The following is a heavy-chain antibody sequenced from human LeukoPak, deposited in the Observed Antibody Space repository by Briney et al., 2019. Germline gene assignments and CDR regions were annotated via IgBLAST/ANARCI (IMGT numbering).Heavy chain of an antibody. CDR1: SGSINSHF. CDR3: ARNRGPTGFDR. CDR2: MYTSRSI. Sequence: SETLSLTCTVPSGSINSHFWSWIRQPAGKGLEWIGRMYTSRSIDYNPSLKSRVSMSLDTSKNQFSLKLSSVTAADTAIYYCARNRGPTGFDRWGQGTLVTVSS. V-gene: IGHV4-4*07. D-gene: IGHD1-1*01. J-gene: IGHJ4*02.